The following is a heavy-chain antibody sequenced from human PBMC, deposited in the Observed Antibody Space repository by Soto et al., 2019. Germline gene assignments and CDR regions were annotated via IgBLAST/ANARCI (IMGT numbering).Heavy chain of an antibody. D-gene: IGHD2-2*01. CDR2: INPNSGGT. CDR1: GYTFTGYH. Sequence: ASVKVSCKASGYTFTGYHMHWVRQAPGQGLEWMGWINPNSGGTNYAQKFQGWVTMTRDTSISTAYMELSRLRSEDTAVYYRARCSSSCQYYYYYGMDVWGQGTTVTVSS. CDR3: ARCSSSCQYYYYYGMDV. J-gene: IGHJ6*02. V-gene: IGHV1-2*04.